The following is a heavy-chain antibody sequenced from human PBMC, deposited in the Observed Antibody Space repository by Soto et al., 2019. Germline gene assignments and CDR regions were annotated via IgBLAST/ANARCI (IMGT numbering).Heavy chain of an antibody. J-gene: IGHJ3*02. CDR1: GFTVSSNY. V-gene: IGHV3-53*01. Sequence: LRLSCAASGFTVSSNYMSWVRQAPGKGLEWVSVIYSGGSTYYADSVKGRFTISRDNSKNTLYLQMNSLRAEDTAVYYCARVEGSYYYDSSGYYLGAFDIWGQGTMVTVSS. D-gene: IGHD3-22*01. CDR2: IYSGGST. CDR3: ARVEGSYYYDSSGYYLGAFDI.